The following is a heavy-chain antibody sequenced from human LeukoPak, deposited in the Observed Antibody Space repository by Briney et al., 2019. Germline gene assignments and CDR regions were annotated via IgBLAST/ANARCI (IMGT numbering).Heavy chain of an antibody. J-gene: IGHJ4*02. CDR1: GYTFTGYY. Sequence: ASVKVSCKASGYTFTGYYMHWVRQAPGQGLEWMGRINPNSGGTNYAQKFQGRVTMTRDTSTSTVYMELSSLRSEDTAVYYCAREAGTAMAPFDYWGQGTLVTVSS. V-gene: IGHV1-2*02. CDR3: AREAGTAMAPFDY. CDR2: INPNSGGT. D-gene: IGHD5-18*01.